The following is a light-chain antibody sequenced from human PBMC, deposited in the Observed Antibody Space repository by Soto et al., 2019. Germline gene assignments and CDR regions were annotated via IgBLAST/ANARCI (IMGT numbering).Light chain of an antibody. CDR2: AAS. CDR1: QSISSY. CDR3: QQSYRTRLT. Sequence: DIQMTQSPSSLSASVGDRVTITCRASQSISSYLNWYQQKPGKAPKLLIYAASSLQSGVPSRFSGSGSGTDFTLTISSLPREDFATYYCQQSYRTRLTFGGGTKVEIK. V-gene: IGKV1-39*01. J-gene: IGKJ4*01.